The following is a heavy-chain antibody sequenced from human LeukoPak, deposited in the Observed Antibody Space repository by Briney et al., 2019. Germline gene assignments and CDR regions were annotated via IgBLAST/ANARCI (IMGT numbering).Heavy chain of an antibody. J-gene: IGHJ4*02. CDR2: IGSSNTYI. D-gene: IGHD2-2*02. CDR3: ARGVYCSSTTCYMDYFDY. V-gene: IGHV3-21*01. CDR1: GFTFSTYS. Sequence: GGSLRLSCGASGFTFSTYSMNWVRQAPGKGLEWVSSIGSSNTYIYYADSEKGRITISRDNAKNSLYLQMNSLRAEDTAVYYCARGVYCSSTTCYMDYFDYWGQGTLVTVSS.